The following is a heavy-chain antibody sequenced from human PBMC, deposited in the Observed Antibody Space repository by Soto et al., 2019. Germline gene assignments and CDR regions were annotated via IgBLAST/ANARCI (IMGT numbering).Heavy chain of an antibody. V-gene: IGHV1-18*04. CDR3: ARDKPYGSGTALDY. D-gene: IGHD3-10*01. CDR1: GYTFTTYG. CDR2: INAYNGKT. J-gene: IGHJ4*02. Sequence: QVQLVQSGVEVKKPGASVNISCKTSGYTFTTYGFTWVRQAPGQGLEWIGWINAYNGKTGYAQKFQGSVTMTNDTLTNTASMELRTLTPDATAVYYCARDKPYGSGTALDYWGQGSLVTLSS.